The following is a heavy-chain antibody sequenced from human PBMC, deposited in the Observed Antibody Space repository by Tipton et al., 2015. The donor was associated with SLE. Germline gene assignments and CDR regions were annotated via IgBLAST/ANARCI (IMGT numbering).Heavy chain of an antibody. V-gene: IGHV3-30-3*01. CDR3: ARVRGYAGYFDY. CDR2: ISYDGSNK. CDR1: GFTFSSYA. J-gene: IGHJ4*02. Sequence: SLRLSCAASGFTFSSYAIHWVRQAPGKGLEWVAVISYDGSNKYYADSVKGRFTISRDNSKNTLYLQMNSLRAEDTAVYYCARVRGYAGYFDYWGQGTLVTVSS. D-gene: IGHD5-12*01.